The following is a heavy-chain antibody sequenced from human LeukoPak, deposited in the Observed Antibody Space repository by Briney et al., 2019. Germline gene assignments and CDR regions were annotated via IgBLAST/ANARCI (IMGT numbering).Heavy chain of an antibody. V-gene: IGHV4-39*07. Sequence: SETLSLTCTVSGGPISGSSSYWGWIRQPPGKGLEWIGSSLYTGTTYSNPSLKSRVTISVDTSKNQFSLKVTSVTAADTAVYYCARKRMVYGIRGEFVYWGPGTLVSVSS. CDR2: SLYTGTT. J-gene: IGHJ4*02. CDR1: GGPISGSSSY. CDR3: ARKRMVYGIRGEFVY. D-gene: IGHD2-8*01.